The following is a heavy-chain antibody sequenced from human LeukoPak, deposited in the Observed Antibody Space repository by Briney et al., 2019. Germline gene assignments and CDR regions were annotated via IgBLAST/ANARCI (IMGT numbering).Heavy chain of an antibody. V-gene: IGHV3-30*02. Sequence: RPGGSLRLSCAASGFTFSSYGMSWVRQAPGKGLEWVAFIRYDGSGKYYADSVKGRFTISRDNSKSTLYLQMNSLRAEDTAVYYCAKGSKAVVFTRDHYMDVWGKGTTVTFSS. CDR2: IRYDGSGK. J-gene: IGHJ6*03. CDR1: GFTFSSYG. CDR3: AKGSKAVVFTRDHYMDV. D-gene: IGHD3-22*01.